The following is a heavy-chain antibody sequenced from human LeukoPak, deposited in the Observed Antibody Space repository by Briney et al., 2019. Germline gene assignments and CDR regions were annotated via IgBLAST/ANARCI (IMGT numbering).Heavy chain of an antibody. V-gene: IGHV3-74*01. Sequence: GGSLRLSCAASGFTFSSYWMHWVRHAPGKGLVWVSRINTDGSSTSYADSVKGRFTISRDNAKNTLYLQMNSLRAEDTAVYYCASLTYYYGSGSYTFDAFDIWGQGTMVTVSS. CDR2: INTDGSST. J-gene: IGHJ3*02. D-gene: IGHD3-10*01. CDR3: ASLTYYYGSGSYTFDAFDI. CDR1: GFTFSSYW.